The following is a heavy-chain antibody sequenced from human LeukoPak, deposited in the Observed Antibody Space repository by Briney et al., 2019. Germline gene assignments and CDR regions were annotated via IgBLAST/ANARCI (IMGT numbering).Heavy chain of an antibody. CDR3: AREEGASHHYYYYYGMDV. V-gene: IGHV1-8*01. J-gene: IGHJ6*02. Sequence: ASVKVSCKASGYTFTSYDINWVRQATGQGREWMGWMNPNSGNTGYAQKFQGRVTMTRNTSISTAYMELSSLRSEDTAVYYCAREEGASHHYYYYYGMDVWGQGTTVTVSS. CDR1: GYTFTSYD. CDR2: MNPNSGNT.